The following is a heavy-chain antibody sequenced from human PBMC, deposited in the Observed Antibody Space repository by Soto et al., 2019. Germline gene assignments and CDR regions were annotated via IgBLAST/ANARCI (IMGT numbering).Heavy chain of an antibody. V-gene: IGHV3-23*01. CDR2: ISGSGGST. D-gene: IGHD2-21*02. J-gene: IGHJ4*02. CDR3: AKYFKDRPLLKY. CDR1: GFTFSSYA. Sequence: GGSMRLSCAASGFTFSSYAMSWVRQAPGKGLEWVSAISGSGGSTYYADSVKGRFTISRDNSKNTLYLQMNSLRAEDTAVYYCAKYFKDRPLLKYWGQGTLVTVSS.